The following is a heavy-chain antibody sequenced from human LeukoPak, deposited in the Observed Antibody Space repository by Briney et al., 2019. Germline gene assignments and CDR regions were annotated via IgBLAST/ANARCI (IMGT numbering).Heavy chain of an antibody. Sequence: GGSLRLSCAASGFTFSDYYMNWVRQAPGKGLEWVSSISSSSTIYYADSVKGRFTIFRDNAKNSLYLQMNGLRAEDTAVYYCARVEVAVAIDYWGQGTLVTVSS. CDR2: ISSSSTI. J-gene: IGHJ4*02. V-gene: IGHV3-69-1*01. CDR1: GFTFSDYY. CDR3: ARVEVAVAIDY. D-gene: IGHD6-19*01.